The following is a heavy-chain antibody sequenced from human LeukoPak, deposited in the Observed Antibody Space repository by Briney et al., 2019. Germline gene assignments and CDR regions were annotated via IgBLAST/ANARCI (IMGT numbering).Heavy chain of an antibody. CDR1: GFTFRSYW. CDR2: INQDGSEK. D-gene: IGHD3-10*01. Sequence: GGSLRLSCKVSGFTFRSYWMTWVRQAPGKGLEWVANINQDGSEKHYVDPVKGRFTISRDNAKNSLYLQMSSLRAEDTAVYYCVGSGGYWGQGTLVTVSS. CDR3: VGSGGY. V-gene: IGHV3-7*01. J-gene: IGHJ4*02.